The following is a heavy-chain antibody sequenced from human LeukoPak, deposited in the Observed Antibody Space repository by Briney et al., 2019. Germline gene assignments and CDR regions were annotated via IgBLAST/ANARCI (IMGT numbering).Heavy chain of an antibody. V-gene: IGHV3-11*04. CDR1: GFTFSDYY. Sequence: GGSLRLSCAASGFTFSDYYMSWIRQAPGKGLEWVSYISSSGSTIYYADSVKGRFTISRDNAKNSLYLQMNSLRAEDTAVYYCARDGDPYYDILTGYSSPFDYWGQGTLVTVSS. CDR2: ISSSGSTI. J-gene: IGHJ4*02. CDR3: ARDGDPYYDILTGYSSPFDY. D-gene: IGHD3-9*01.